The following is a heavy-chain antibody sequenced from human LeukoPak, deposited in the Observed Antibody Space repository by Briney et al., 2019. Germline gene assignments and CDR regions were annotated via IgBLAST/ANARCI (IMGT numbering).Heavy chain of an antibody. Sequence: GGSLRLSCAGSGFIVSSNYMSWVRQAAGKGLEWVSIISGDGDGTYYTDSVKGRFAISRDNSKNTLYLQMNSLRAEDTAVYYCAKRGNYYEFDYWGQGTVVTVSS. CDR3: AKRGNYYEFDY. CDR1: GFIVSSNY. J-gene: IGHJ4*02. V-gene: IGHV3-23*01. CDR2: ISGDGDGT. D-gene: IGHD3-22*01.